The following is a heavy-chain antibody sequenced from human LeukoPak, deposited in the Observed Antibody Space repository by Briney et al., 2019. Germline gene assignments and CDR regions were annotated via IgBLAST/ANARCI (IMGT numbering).Heavy chain of an antibody. CDR2: ISSNGGST. CDR3: ARGYYGSGSYYEGAFDI. Sequence: GGSLRLSCAASGFTFSSYAMHWVRQAPGKGLEYVSAISSNGGSTYYANSVKGRFTISRDNSKNTLYLQMGSLRAEDMAVYYCARGYYGSGSYYEGAFDIWGQGTMVTVSS. J-gene: IGHJ3*02. D-gene: IGHD3-10*01. V-gene: IGHV3-64*01. CDR1: GFTFSSYA.